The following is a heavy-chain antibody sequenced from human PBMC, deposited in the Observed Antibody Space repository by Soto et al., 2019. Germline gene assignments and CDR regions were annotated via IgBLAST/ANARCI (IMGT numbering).Heavy chain of an antibody. CDR1: GYTFTSYG. Sequence: ASLKLSCKSSGYTFTSYGMSWVRQAPGQGLEWMGWISAHNGNTKYAQKVQGRVTMTTDTSTSTAYMELRSLRSDDTAVYYCARDLAPEMIAYCAQRTLDPGSS. V-gene: IGHV1-18*01. CDR3: ARDLAPEMIAY. J-gene: IGHJ4*02. CDR2: ISAHNGNT.